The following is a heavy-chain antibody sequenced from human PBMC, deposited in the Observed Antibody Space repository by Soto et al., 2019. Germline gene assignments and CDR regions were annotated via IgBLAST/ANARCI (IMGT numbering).Heavy chain of an antibody. V-gene: IGHV4-61*01. CDR3: AKAGPTVTIYYFAY. CDR1: GGSVSSGSYY. CDR2: IYYSGST. D-gene: IGHD4-17*01. J-gene: IGHJ4*01. Sequence: SETLSLTCTVSGGSVSSGSYYWSWIRQPPGKGLEWIGYIYYSGSTNYKHSLKSRVTISVDTSKNQFSLKLSSVTAADTVVYYCAKAGPTVTIYYFAYWGQGTLVTVSS.